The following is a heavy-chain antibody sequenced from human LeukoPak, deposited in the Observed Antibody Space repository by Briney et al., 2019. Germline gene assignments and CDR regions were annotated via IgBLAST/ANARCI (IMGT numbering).Heavy chain of an antibody. Sequence: SETLSLTCTVSGGSISSSSYYWGWIRQPPGKRLEWIGSIYYSGSTYYNPSLKSRVTISVDTSKNQFSLKLSSVTAADTAVYYCNVFWSGQQNKKNWFDPWSQGTLVTVSS. V-gene: IGHV4-39*07. CDR1: GGSISSSSYY. J-gene: IGHJ5*02. D-gene: IGHD3-3*01. CDR2: IYYSGST. CDR3: NVFWSGQQNKKNWFDP.